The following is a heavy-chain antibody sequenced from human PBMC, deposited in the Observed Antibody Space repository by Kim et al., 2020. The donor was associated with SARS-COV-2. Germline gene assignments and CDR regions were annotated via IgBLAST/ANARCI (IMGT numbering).Heavy chain of an antibody. J-gene: IGHJ4*02. D-gene: IGHD1-26*01. CDR2: I. Sequence: IDYADLVNGRFTITRDNAKNSLFLQMTSLRAEDTAVYYWAQSFGRYYFDSWGQGTLVTVSS. V-gene: IGHV3-48*03. CDR3: AQSFGRYYFDS.